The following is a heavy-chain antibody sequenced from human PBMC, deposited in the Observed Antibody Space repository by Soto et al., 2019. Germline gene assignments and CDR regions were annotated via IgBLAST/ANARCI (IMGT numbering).Heavy chain of an antibody. J-gene: IGHJ6*03. CDR2: IKQDGSEK. CDR3: ARDGGMAGSLGNYYMDV. V-gene: IGHV3-7*01. Sequence: GGSLRLSCAASGFTFSSYWMSWVRQAPGKGLEWVANIKQDGSEKYYVDSVKGRFTISRDNAKNSLYLQMNSLRAEDTAVYYCARDGGMAGSLGNYYMDVWGKGTTVTVSS. CDR1: GFTFSSYW. D-gene: IGHD6-19*01.